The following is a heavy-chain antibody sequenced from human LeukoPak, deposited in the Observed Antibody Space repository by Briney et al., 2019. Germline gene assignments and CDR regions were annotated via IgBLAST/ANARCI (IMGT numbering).Heavy chain of an antibody. CDR2: ISYDGSNK. CDR3: VRDPDALDY. CDR1: GFTFSSYG. J-gene: IGHJ4*02. V-gene: IGHV3-30*03. Sequence: AGRSLRLSCAASGFTFSSYGMHWVRQAPGMGLEWVAIISYDGSNKYYADSVKGRFTISRDNSRNTLYLQMNSLRDEDTAVYYCVRDPDALDYWGQGTLVTVSS.